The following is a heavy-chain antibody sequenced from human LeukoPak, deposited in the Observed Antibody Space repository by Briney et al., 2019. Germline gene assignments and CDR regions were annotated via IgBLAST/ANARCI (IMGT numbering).Heavy chain of an antibody. CDR2: MNPKSGDT. V-gene: IGHV1-8*03. CDR3: ARGRYMDV. CDR1: GYIFIDYE. Sequence: ASVKVSCKASGYIFIDYEINWVRQATGQGLEWMGWMNPKSGDTGYEQRCQGRVTITRHSSISTVYMELSSLRSEDSALCYCARGRYMDVWGKGTTVTVSS. J-gene: IGHJ6*03.